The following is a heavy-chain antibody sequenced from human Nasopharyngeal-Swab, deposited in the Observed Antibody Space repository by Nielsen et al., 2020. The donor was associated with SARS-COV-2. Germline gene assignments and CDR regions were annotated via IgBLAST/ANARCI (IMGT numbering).Heavy chain of an antibody. CDR2: ISNSSSTI. CDR1: GFTFSSYS. D-gene: IGHD3-10*01. CDR3: ARDLVKYYGSGSYYGQQGAFDI. Sequence: GGSLRLSCAASGFTFSSYSMNWVRQAPGKGLEWVSYISNSSSTIYYADSVKGRFTISRDNAKNSLYLQMNSLRDEDTAVYYCARDLVKYYGSGSYYGQQGAFDIWGQGTMVTVSS. V-gene: IGHV3-48*02. J-gene: IGHJ3*02.